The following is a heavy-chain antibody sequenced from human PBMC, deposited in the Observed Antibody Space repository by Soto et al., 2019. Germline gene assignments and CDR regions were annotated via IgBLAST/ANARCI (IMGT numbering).Heavy chain of an antibody. V-gene: IGHV3-9*01. Sequence: EVQLVESGGGLVQPGRSLRLSCAASGFTFDDYAMHWVRQAPGKGLEWVSGISWNSGSIGYADSVKGRFTISRDNAKNSLYLQMNSLRAEDTALYYCAKDGGDGYNFGLHTSWVFDYWGQGTLVTVSS. CDR2: ISWNSGSI. D-gene: IGHD5-12*01. J-gene: IGHJ4*02. CDR3: AKDGGDGYNFGLHTSWVFDY. CDR1: GFTFDDYA.